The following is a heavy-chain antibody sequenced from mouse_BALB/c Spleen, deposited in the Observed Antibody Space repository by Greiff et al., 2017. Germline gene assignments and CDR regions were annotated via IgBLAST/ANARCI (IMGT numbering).Heavy chain of an antibody. CDR3: ARGEGITTAPWFAY. Sequence: EVKLVESGGGLVKPGGSLKLSCAASGFTFSSYAMSWVRQTPEKRLEWVASISSGGSTYYPDSVKGRFTISRDNARNILYLQMSSLRSEDTAMYYCARGEGITTAPWFAYWGQGTLVTVSA. CDR1: GFTFSSYA. J-gene: IGHJ3*01. CDR2: ISSGGST. D-gene: IGHD1-2*01. V-gene: IGHV5-6-5*01.